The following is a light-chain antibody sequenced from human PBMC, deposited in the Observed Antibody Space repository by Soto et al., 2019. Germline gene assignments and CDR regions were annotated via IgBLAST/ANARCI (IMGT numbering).Light chain of an antibody. Sequence: QSVLTQPASVSGSPGQSITISCTGTSSDVGGYNYVSWYQQHPGKAPKLMIYDVSNRPSGVSNRFSGSKSGNTASLTISVLHAEDEADYYCSSYTSSSTYVVFGGGTKLTVL. CDR1: SSDVGGYNY. CDR2: DVS. V-gene: IGLV2-14*01. CDR3: SSYTSSSTYVV. J-gene: IGLJ2*01.